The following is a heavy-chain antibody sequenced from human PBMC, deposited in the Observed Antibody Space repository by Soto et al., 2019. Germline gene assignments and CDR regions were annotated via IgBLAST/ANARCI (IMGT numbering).Heavy chain of an antibody. V-gene: IGHV4-39*01. CDR2: IYYSGST. Sequence: QLQLQESGPGLVKPSETLSLTCTVSGGSISSNNYYWGWIRQPPGKGLEWIGSIYYSGSTYYNPSLKSRLTISLDTPKNQFSLKLNSVTAADTAVYFCARNYDRNVYYYPYYFDYWGQGTLVTVSS. J-gene: IGHJ4*02. CDR3: ARNYDRNVYYYPYYFDY. D-gene: IGHD3-22*01. CDR1: GGSISSNNYY.